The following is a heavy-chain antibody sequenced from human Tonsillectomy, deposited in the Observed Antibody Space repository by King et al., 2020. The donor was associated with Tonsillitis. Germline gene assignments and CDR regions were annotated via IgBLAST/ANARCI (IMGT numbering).Heavy chain of an antibody. CDR2: IKQDGSEK. D-gene: IGHD3-10*01. CDR1: GFTFSSYW. CDR3: ARDYGSGSYYRHFDY. J-gene: IGHJ4*02. V-gene: IGHV3-7*01. Sequence: VQLVESGGGLVQPGGSLRLSCAASGFTFSSYWMSWVRQAPGKGLEWVANIKQDGSEKYYVDSVKGRFTISRDNAKNSLYLQMNSLRAEDMAVYYCARDYGSGSYYRHFDYWGQGTLVTVSS.